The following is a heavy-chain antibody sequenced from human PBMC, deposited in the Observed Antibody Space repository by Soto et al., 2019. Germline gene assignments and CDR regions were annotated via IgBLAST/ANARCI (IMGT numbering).Heavy chain of an antibody. CDR2: ISAYNGNT. V-gene: IGHV1-18*01. CDR1: GYTFTSYG. CDR3: ARGKGLRYFDWLLSPNYYYYGMDV. J-gene: IGHJ6*02. D-gene: IGHD3-9*01. Sequence: QVQLVQSGAEVKKPGASVKVSCKASGYTFTSYGISWVRQAPGQGLEWMGWISAYNGNTNYAQKLQGRVTMTTDTFTSTAYMELRSLRSDDTAVYYCARGKGLRYFDWLLSPNYYYYGMDVWGQGTTVTVSS.